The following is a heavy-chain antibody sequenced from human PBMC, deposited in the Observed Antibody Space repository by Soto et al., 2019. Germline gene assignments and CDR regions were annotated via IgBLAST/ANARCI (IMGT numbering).Heavy chain of an antibody. CDR1: GESISSSSYY. J-gene: IGHJ4*02. Sequence: SETLSLTXIVSGESISSSSYYWGWIRQPPGKGLEWIGSIYYSGRTNYNPSFKSRVTISIDTSKNQFSLKLSSVTATDTAVYYCARQRTTVVTQAYFDHWGQGALVTVSS. CDR3: ARQRTTVVTQAYFDH. CDR2: IYYSGRT. D-gene: IGHD2-21*02. V-gene: IGHV4-39*01.